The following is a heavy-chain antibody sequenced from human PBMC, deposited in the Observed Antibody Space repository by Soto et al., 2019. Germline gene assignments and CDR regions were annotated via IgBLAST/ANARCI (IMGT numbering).Heavy chain of an antibody. D-gene: IGHD3-22*01. CDR3: ARLRLEDYFDY. Sequence: SETLSLTCTVSGDSISSNYWSWIRQAPGKGLECTGYISNSGNINYNPSLKSRVTISADTSKNQFSLKLSSMTAADTAVYYCARLRLEDYFDYWGQGTLVTVPQ. CDR1: GDSISSNY. CDR2: ISNSGNI. V-gene: IGHV4-59*01. J-gene: IGHJ4*02.